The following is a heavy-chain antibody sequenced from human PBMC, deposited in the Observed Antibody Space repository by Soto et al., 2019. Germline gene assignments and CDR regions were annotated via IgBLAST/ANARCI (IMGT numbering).Heavy chain of an antibody. CDR3: ARGRISDKAGFDP. CDR1: GGSLSSGGYY. D-gene: IGHD3-22*01. J-gene: IGHJ5*02. CDR2: IYYSGST. V-gene: IGHV4-31*03. Sequence: QVPLQESGPGLVKPSQTLSLTCTVSGGSLSSGGYYWSWVRQHPGRGLAGIGYIYYSGSTYYNPSLEIRVTRSVDTSKNQCSLKLSSVTAADTAVYSCARGRISDKAGFDPWGQGTRVTVSS.